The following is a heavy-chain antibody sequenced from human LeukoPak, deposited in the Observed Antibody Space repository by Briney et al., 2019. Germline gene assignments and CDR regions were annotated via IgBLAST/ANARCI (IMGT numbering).Heavy chain of an antibody. J-gene: IGHJ4*02. Sequence: PGGSLRLSCAASGFTFSYYSMSWVRQAPGKGLEWVSGITGSAGSTHYADSVKGRFTISRDNTKNTLYLQMNSLRAEDTAIYYCAKSSYYGSSGYYREYYFDYWGQGTLVTVSS. V-gene: IGHV3-23*01. CDR1: GFTFSYYS. D-gene: IGHD3-22*01. CDR2: ITGSAGST. CDR3: AKSSYYGSSGYYREYYFDY.